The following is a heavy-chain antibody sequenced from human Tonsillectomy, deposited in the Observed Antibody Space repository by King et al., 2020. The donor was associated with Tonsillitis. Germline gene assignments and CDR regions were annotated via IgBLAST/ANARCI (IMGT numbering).Heavy chain of an antibody. D-gene: IGHD3-16*01. CDR2: ISSNGGST. V-gene: IGHV3-64*02. CDR1: GFTFSSYA. J-gene: IGHJ2*01. CDR3: ARGFDWYFYL. Sequence: VQLVESGEGLVQPGGSLRLSCAASGFTFSSYAMHWVRQAPGKGLEYVSAISSNGGSTYYADSVKGRFTISRDNSKNTLYLQMGSLRAEDMAVYYCARGFDWYFYLWGRGTLVTVSS.